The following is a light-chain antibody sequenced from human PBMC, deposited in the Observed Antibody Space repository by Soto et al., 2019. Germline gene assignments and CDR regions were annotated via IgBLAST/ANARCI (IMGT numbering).Light chain of an antibody. Sequence: EIVMTQSPATLSVSPGGRATLSCRASQSVSSNYLAWYQQKAGQAPRLLIYGASSRATGIPDRFSGSGSGTDFTLTISRLEAEDFAVYYCQQYGNSPITFGQGTRLEI. J-gene: IGKJ5*01. CDR3: QQYGNSPIT. V-gene: IGKV3-20*01. CDR1: QSVSSNY. CDR2: GAS.